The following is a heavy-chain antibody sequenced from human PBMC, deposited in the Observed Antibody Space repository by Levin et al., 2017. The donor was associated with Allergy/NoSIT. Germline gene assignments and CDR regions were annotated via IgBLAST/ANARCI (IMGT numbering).Heavy chain of an antibody. CDR2: ITDDGNNN. CDR1: GFTFGDYG. D-gene: IGHD1-14*01. J-gene: IGHJ4*02. CDR3: AKERDKTTIFDS. V-gene: IGHV3-30*18. Sequence: PGGSLRLSCAASGFTFGDYGMHWVRQAPGKGLEWVSVITDDGNNNNYRDSVKGRFTISRDNSKNTLYLQMNSLRAEDTAVYYCAKERDKTTIFDSWGQGTLVNVSS.